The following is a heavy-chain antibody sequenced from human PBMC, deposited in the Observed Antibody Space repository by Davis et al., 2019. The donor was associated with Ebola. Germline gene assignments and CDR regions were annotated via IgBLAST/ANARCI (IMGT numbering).Heavy chain of an antibody. J-gene: IGHJ4*02. V-gene: IGHV3-30*03. D-gene: IGHD5-12*01. Sequence: GESLKISCAASGFTFSSYAMSWVRQAPGKGLEWVAVISYDGSNKYYADSVKGRFTISRDNSKNTLYLQMNSLRAEDTAVYYCASVSGYDIFDYWGQGTLVTVSS. CDR1: GFTFSSYA. CDR2: ISYDGSNK. CDR3: ASVSGYDIFDY.